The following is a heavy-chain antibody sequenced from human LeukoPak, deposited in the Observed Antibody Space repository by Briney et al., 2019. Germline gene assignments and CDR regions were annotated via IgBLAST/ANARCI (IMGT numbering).Heavy chain of an antibody. J-gene: IGHJ6*02. CDR2: ISGSGGST. Sequence: GGSLRLSCAASGFTFSSYAMSWVRQAPGKGLEWVSAISGSGGSTYYADSVKGRFTISRDNSKNTPYLQMNSLRAEDTAVYYCAKRSSLLWFGELLYYYYGMDVWGQGTTVTVSS. CDR1: GFTFSSYA. D-gene: IGHD3-10*01. V-gene: IGHV3-23*01. CDR3: AKRSSLLWFGELLYYYYGMDV.